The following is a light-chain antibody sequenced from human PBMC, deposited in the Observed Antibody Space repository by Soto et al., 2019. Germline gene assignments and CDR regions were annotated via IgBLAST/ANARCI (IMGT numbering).Light chain of an antibody. CDR3: SSYTISSTFV. CDR1: SSDIGAYKY. J-gene: IGLJ1*01. Sequence: QYTLTQPASISGSPGQSITISCTGTSSDIGAYKYVTWYQQHPGRAPKLMIFDVTNRPSGVSNRFSGSKSGNTASLTISGLQADDEADYYCSSYTISSTFVFGTGTKVTV. CDR2: DVT. V-gene: IGLV2-14*03.